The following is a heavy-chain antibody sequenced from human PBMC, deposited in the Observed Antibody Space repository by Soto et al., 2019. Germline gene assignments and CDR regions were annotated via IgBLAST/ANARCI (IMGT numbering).Heavy chain of an antibody. J-gene: IGHJ4*02. V-gene: IGHV4-4*02. D-gene: IGHD2-15*01. CDR3: AVNGHYCLDN. CDR1: GGFVSTSNW. Sequence: SETLSVTCAVSGGFVSTSNWWRWVRQPPGKGLEWIGEIYQGATTYNPSLQSRVTMSVDESKNQFSLRLSSVTAADTAVYYCAVNGHYCLDNSGQGTLVIVSS. CDR2: IYQGAT.